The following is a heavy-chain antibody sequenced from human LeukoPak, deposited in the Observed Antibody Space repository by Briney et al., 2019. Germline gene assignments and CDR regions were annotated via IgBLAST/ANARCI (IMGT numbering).Heavy chain of an antibody. CDR3: TRGTWLQTYYYGMDV. J-gene: IGHJ6*02. CDR1: GYTFTGYY. CDR2: INPNSGGT. V-gene: IGHV1-2*04. D-gene: IGHD5-12*01. Sequence: ASVKVSCKASGYTFTGYYMHWVRQAPGQGLEWMRWINPNSGGTNYAQKFQGWVTMTRDTSISTAYMELSRLRSDDTAVYYCTRGTWLQTYYYGMDVWGQGTLVTVSS.